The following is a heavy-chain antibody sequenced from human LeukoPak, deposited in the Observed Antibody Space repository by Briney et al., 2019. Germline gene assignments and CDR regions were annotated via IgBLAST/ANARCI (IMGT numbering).Heavy chain of an antibody. CDR2: INPNSGGT. D-gene: IGHD3-22*01. J-gene: IGHJ5*02. V-gene: IGHV1-2*02. Sequence: GASVRVSCKASGYTFTGYYMHWVRQAPGQGLEWMGWINPNSGGTNYAQKFQGRVTMTRDTSISTAYMELSRLRSDDTAVYYCARDLRYYYDSSGPFTSWFDPWGQGTLVTVSS. CDR1: GYTFTGYY. CDR3: ARDLRYYYDSSGPFTSWFDP.